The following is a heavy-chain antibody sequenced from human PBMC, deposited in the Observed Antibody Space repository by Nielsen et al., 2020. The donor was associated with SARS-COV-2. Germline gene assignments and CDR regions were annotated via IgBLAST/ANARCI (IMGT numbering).Heavy chain of an antibody. V-gene: IGHV3-48*01. CDR3: ARYSGAY. J-gene: IGHJ4*02. Sequence: GESLKISCAASGFTFSSYSMNWVRQAPGKGLEWVSYISSSSTIYYADSVKGRFTISRDNAKNSLYLQMNSLRAEDTAVYYCARYSGAYWGQGTLVTVSS. CDR2: ISSSSTI. D-gene: IGHD2-21*01. CDR1: GFTFSSYS.